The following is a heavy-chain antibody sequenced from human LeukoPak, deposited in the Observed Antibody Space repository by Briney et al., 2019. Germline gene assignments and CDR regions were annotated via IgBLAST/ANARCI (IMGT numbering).Heavy chain of an antibody. CDR2: ISYDGSNK. V-gene: IGHV3-30*18. CDR1: GFTFSSYG. D-gene: IGHD3-22*01. CDR3: AKSSTYYYDSSGYPIDY. Sequence: PGRSLRLSCAASGFTFSSYGMHWVRQAPGKGLEWVAVISYDGSNKYYVDSVKGRFTISRDNSKNTLYLQMNSLRAEDTAVYYCAKSSTYYYDSSGYPIDYWGQGTLVTVSS. J-gene: IGHJ4*02.